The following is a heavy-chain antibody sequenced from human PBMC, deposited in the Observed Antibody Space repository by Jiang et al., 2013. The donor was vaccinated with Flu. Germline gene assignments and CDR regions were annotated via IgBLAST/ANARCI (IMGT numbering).Heavy chain of an antibody. CDR3: ARGRIVGATHWYFDL. V-gene: IGHV4-59*01. J-gene: IGHJ2*01. D-gene: IGHD1-26*01. CDR2: IYYSGGT. Sequence: GSGLVKPSETLSLTCTVSGGSISSYYWSWIRQPPGKGLEWIGYIYYSGGTNYNPSLKSRVTISVDTSKNQFSLKLSSVTAADTAVYYCARGRIVGATHWYFDLWGRGTLVTVSS. CDR1: GGSISSYY.